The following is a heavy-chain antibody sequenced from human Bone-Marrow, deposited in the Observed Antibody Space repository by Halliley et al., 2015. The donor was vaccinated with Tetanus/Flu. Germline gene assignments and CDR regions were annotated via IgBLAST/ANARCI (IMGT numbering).Heavy chain of an antibody. J-gene: IGHJ4*02. CDR2: FCGGDGST. D-gene: IGHD1-26*01. Sequence: VSSFCGGDGSTSSADSVEGRFPVSRDNSKNPLCLQMPSLRAEAPAVYYCASRRSVGTTYFDSWGQGTLVTVSS. V-gene: IGHV3-23*01. CDR3: ASRRSVGTTYFDS.